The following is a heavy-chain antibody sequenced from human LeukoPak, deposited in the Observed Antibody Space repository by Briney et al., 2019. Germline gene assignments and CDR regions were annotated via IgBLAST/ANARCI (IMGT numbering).Heavy chain of an antibody. CDR3: AREFRDAFDV. Sequence: GGSLRLSCAVSGFTFRSHFMAWVRQAPGKGLEWGSVLYTGGATHYSDSVKGRVTISRDNTWNTLFLQMNSLRDEDTALYYCAREFRDAFDVWGQGTRVTVSS. CDR2: LYTGGAT. J-gene: IGHJ3*01. D-gene: IGHD3-10*01. V-gene: IGHV3-53*01. CDR1: GFTFRSHF.